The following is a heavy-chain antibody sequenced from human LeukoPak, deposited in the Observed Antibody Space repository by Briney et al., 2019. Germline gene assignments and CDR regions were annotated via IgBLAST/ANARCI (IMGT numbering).Heavy chain of an antibody. V-gene: IGHV1-18*01. CDR3: ARVAGVSYNYFDS. CDR1: GYTFITYG. Sequence: SVNVSCKASGYTFITYGITGVRQATGQGREWMGWITPYNGDTNYAQNLQDRVTMTTDTSTSTAYMELRSLRSDDSAVYFCARVAGVSYNYFDSWGQGTLVTVSS. J-gene: IGHJ4*02. CDR2: ITPYNGDT. D-gene: IGHD1-26*01.